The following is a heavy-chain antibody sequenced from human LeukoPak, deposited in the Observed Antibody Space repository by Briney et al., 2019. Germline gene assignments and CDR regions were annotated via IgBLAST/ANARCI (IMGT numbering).Heavy chain of an antibody. CDR1: GGSISSSSYY. D-gene: IGHD3-10*01. J-gene: IGHJ4*02. V-gene: IGHV4-39*02. CDR2: IYYSGST. Sequence: PSETLSLTCAVSGGSISSSSYYWGWIRQPPGKGLEWIGSIYYSGSTYYNPSLKSRVTISVDTSKNQFSLKLSSVTAADTAVYYCARDRIWFGDLKGDYFDYWGQGTLVTVSS. CDR3: ARDRIWFGDLKGDYFDY.